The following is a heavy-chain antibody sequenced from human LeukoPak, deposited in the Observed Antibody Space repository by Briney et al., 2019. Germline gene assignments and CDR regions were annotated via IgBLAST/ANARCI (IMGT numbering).Heavy chain of an antibody. CDR3: ARCSPNVRGFDP. V-gene: IGHV4-30-2*01. CDR1: GGSISSGGYY. J-gene: IGHJ5*02. Sequence: SETLSLTCTVSGGSISSGGYYWSWIRQPPRKGLEWIGYIYHSGSTYYNPSLKSRVTISVDRSKNQFSLKLSSVTAADTAVYYCARCSPNVRGFDPWGQGTLVTVSS. CDR2: IYHSGST. D-gene: IGHD2-8*01.